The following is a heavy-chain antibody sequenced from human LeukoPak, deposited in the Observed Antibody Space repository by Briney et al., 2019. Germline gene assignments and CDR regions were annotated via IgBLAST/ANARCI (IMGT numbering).Heavy chain of an antibody. CDR1: GGTFISYA. D-gene: IGHD3-22*01. CDR3: ARDMIVPRYYSDY. V-gene: IGHV1-69*01. J-gene: IGHJ4*02. Sequence: ASVKVSCKASGGTFISYAISWVRQAPGQGLEWMGGIIPIFGTANYAQKFQGRVTITADESTSTAYMELSSLRSEDTAVYYCARDMIVPRYYSDYWGQGTLVTVSS. CDR2: IIPIFGTA.